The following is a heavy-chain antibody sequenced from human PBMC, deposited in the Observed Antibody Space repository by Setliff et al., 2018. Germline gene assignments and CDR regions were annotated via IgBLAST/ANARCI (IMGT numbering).Heavy chain of an antibody. CDR2: ISGSGGST. CDR3: SSYLVS. Sequence: GGSLRLSCAASRFTFSNYWMSWVRQAPGKGLEWVSAISGSGGSTYYADAVRGRFTVSRDNARNLLYLQMNSLRVDDTAVYYCSSYLVSWGQGALVTVSS. J-gene: IGHJ4*02. V-gene: IGHV3-21*06. CDR1: RFTFSNYW. D-gene: IGHD2-21*01.